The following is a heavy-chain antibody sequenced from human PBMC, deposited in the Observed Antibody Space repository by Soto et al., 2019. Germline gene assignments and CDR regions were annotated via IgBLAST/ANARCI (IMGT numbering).Heavy chain of an antibody. CDR3: AKADASGYNSLLFEN. Sequence: PGGSLRLSCAASGSSFTNYAMSSIRRAPGKGLEWVSSICGSGGDKSDAACVKGRLSISGDNSKNTVYLQMNRLRAEHTAIYYCAKADASGYNSLLFENWGQVTLVTVSS. J-gene: IGHJ4*02. CDR2: ICGSGGDK. V-gene: IGHV3-23*01. CDR1: GSSFTNYA. D-gene: IGHD3-3*01.